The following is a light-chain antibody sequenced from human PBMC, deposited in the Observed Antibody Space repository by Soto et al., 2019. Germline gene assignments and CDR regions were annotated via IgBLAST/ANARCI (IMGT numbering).Light chain of an antibody. CDR1: QDVTNW. CDR2: AAS. J-gene: IGKJ4*01. V-gene: IGKV1D-12*01. Sequence: QMTQSTSSVSASLGDRVIISCRASQDVTNWLAWYQQKPGMVPKLLIYAASSLQSGIPPRFSGSGSGTHFTRTIANLQPEDSATYYCQQADTFPLSFGGGTKVEI. CDR3: QQADTFPLS.